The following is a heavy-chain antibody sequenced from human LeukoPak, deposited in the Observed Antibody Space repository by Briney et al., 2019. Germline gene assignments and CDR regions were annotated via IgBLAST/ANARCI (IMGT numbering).Heavy chain of an antibody. V-gene: IGHV3-30*03. Sequence: GGSLRLSCAASGFIFSRNGMHWVRPAPGKGLEWVAVISYDGSNKYYADSVKGRFTISRDNSKNTLYLQMNSLRAEDTAVYYCARSYYYGSGSYYPFDYWGQGTLVTVSS. J-gene: IGHJ4*02. D-gene: IGHD3-10*01. CDR1: GFIFSRNG. CDR2: ISYDGSNK. CDR3: ARSYYYGSGSYYPFDY.